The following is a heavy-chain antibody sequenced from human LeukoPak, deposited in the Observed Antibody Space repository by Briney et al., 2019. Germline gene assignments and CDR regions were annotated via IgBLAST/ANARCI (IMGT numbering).Heavy chain of an antibody. CDR1: GFTFDDYG. CDR2: INWNGGST. D-gene: IGHD2/OR15-2a*01. V-gene: IGHV3-20*04. CDR3: ARSLSTMFDY. J-gene: IGHJ4*02. Sequence: GGSLRLSCAASGFTFDDYGMSWVRQAPGKGLEWVSGINWNGGSTGYADSVKGRFTISRDNSKNTLYLQMNSLRAEDTAVYYCARSLSTMFDYWGQGTLVTVSS.